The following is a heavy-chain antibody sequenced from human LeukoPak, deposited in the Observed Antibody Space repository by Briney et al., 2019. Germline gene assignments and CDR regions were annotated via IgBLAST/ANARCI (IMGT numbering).Heavy chain of an antibody. CDR1: GFSVSNNY. J-gene: IGHJ3*01. Sequence: GGSLRLSCAASGFSVSNNYMSWVSQAPGKGLDWVSVIYSGGETYYTDSVRGRFIISRDSSKNTLYLQMDSLRVEDTAIYYCARDSVDGDVIDVWGQGTMVTVSS. CDR2: IYSGGET. D-gene: IGHD3-10*01. V-gene: IGHV3-53*01. CDR3: ARDSVDGDVIDV.